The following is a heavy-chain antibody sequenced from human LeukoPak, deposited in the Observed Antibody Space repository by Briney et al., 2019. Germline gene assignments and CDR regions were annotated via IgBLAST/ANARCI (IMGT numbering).Heavy chain of an antibody. J-gene: IGHJ5*02. V-gene: IGHV1-2*02. CDR3: ARVAYGDYVENWFDP. Sequence: ASVKVSCKASGYTFTGYYMHWVRQAPGQGLEWMGWINPNSGGTNYAQKFQGRVTTTRDTSISTAYMELSRLRSDDTAVYYCARVAYGDYVENWFDPWGQGTLVTVSS. CDR2: INPNSGGT. D-gene: IGHD4-17*01. CDR1: GYTFTGYY.